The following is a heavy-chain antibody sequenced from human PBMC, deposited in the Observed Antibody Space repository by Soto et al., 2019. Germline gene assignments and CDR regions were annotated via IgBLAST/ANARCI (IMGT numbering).Heavy chain of an antibody. CDR1: GYRFTNYW. CDR3: AARVGSSPLYYYGVDV. Sequence: GESLKISCKGSGYRFTNYWIGWVRQMPGKGLEWMGIIDPGDSDTRYSSSFQGQVTISVDKSISTAYLQWSSLKASDTAMYYCAARVGSSPLYYYGVDVWGQGTTVTVSS. J-gene: IGHJ6*02. V-gene: IGHV5-51*01. D-gene: IGHD3-10*01. CDR2: IDPGDSDT.